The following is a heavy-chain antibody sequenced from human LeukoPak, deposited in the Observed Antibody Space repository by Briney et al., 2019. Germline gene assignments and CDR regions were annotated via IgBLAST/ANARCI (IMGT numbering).Heavy chain of an antibody. J-gene: IGHJ4*02. CDR3: AKDQLGMDY. V-gene: IGHV3-30*18. D-gene: IGHD7-27*01. Sequence: GGSLRLSCAASGFTFSSYGMHWVRQAPGKGLEWVAVMSYDGSNKYYADSVKGRFTISRDNSKNTLYLQMNSLRAEDTAVYYCAKDQLGMDYWGQGTLVTVSS. CDR2: MSYDGSNK. CDR1: GFTFSSYG.